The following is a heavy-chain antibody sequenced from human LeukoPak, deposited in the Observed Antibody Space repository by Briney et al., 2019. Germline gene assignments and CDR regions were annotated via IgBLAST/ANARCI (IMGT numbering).Heavy chain of an antibody. J-gene: IGHJ6*03. CDR1: GGSISSYY. CDR2: FYTTGST. Sequence: PSETLSLTCTVSGGSISSYYWSWIRQPAGKGLEWIGRFYTTGSTNFSPSLKSRVTMSVDTSMNQFSLRLTSVTAADTAVYYCARDLRIARDYYMDVWGKGTTVTVSS. D-gene: IGHD6-13*01. V-gene: IGHV4-4*07. CDR3: ARDLRIARDYYMDV.